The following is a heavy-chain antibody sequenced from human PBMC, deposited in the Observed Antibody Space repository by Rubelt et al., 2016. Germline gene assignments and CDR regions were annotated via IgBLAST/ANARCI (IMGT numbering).Heavy chain of an antibody. CDR3: AKDYDDYVWGSYRYSGNFDY. Sequence: GFTFSSYGMHWVRQAPGKGLEWVAVISYDGSNKYYADSVKGRFTISRDNSKNTLYLQMNSLRAEDTAVYYCAKDYDDYVWGSYRYSGNFDYWGQGTLVTVSS. CDR2: ISYDGSNK. CDR1: GFTFSSYG. V-gene: IGHV3-30*18. J-gene: IGHJ4*02. D-gene: IGHD3-16*02.